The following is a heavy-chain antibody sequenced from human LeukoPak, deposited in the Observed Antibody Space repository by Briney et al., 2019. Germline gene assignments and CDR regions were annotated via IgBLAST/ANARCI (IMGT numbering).Heavy chain of an antibody. J-gene: IGHJ4*02. Sequence: GVTLRLSCAASGFTFSNYGVTWVRQAPGKGLEWVANIKQDGSEKYYVDSVKGRFTISRDNAKNSLYLQMNSLRAEDTAVYYCARGLYSHFYWGQGTLVTVSS. CDR2: IKQDGSEK. V-gene: IGHV3-7*04. CDR3: ARGLYSHFY. CDR1: GFTFSNYG. D-gene: IGHD5-18*01.